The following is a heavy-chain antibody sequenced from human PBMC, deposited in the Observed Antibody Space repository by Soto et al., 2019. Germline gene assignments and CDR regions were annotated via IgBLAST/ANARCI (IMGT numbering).Heavy chain of an antibody. J-gene: IGHJ6*02. D-gene: IGHD3-16*02. CDR2: ISAYNGNT. CDR3: ARDRRPFWGSYRPSTYYYYYGMDV. CDR1: GYTFTSYG. Sequence: ASVKVSCKASGYTFTSYGISWVRQARGQGLEWMGWISAYNGNTNYAQKLQGRVTMTTDTSTSTAYMELRSLRSDDTAVYYCARDRRPFWGSYRPSTYYYYYGMDVWGQGTTVTVSS. V-gene: IGHV1-18*01.